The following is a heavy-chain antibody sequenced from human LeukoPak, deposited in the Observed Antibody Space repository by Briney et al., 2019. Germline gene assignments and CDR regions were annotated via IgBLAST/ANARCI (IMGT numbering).Heavy chain of an antibody. D-gene: IGHD6-19*01. Sequence: ASVKVSCKASGGTFSSYAISWVRQAPGQGLEWMGGIIPIFGTANYAQKFQGRVTITTDESTSTAYMELSSLRSGDTAVYYCATVRGYSSGWYGYFDYWGQGTLVTVSS. V-gene: IGHV1-69*05. CDR2: IIPIFGTA. CDR3: ATVRGYSSGWYGYFDY. J-gene: IGHJ4*02. CDR1: GGTFSSYA.